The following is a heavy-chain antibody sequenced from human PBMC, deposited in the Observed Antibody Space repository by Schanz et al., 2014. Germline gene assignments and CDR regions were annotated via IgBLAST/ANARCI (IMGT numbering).Heavy chain of an antibody. CDR2: ISPYNGNT. CDR1: GYTFTSYG. J-gene: IGHJ6*02. V-gene: IGHV1-18*01. D-gene: IGHD5-18*01. Sequence: QVQLVQSGAEVKKPGASVKVSCKASGYTFTSYGISWVRQAPGQGLEWMGWISPYNGNTLYAQKFQGRVTMTTDTSTSTSYMELTSLRFDDTAVYYCARGPSQGYSYGHHIGAYYYGMDVWGQGTTVTVSS. CDR3: ARGPSQGYSYGHHIGAYYYGMDV.